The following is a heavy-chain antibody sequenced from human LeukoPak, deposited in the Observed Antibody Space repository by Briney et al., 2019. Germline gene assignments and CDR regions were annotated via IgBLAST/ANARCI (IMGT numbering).Heavy chain of an antibody. D-gene: IGHD3-10*01. CDR1: GFTFSNYD. V-gene: IGHV3-13*01. J-gene: IGHJ6*03. CDR2: IGTAGDI. CDR3: AKDRTMVRGVIITSYYYYMDV. Sequence: GGSLRLSCAASGFTFSNYDMHWVRQATGKGLEWVSGIGTAGDIYYPGSVKGRFTISRENAKNSLYLQMNSLRAEDTAVYYCAKDRTMVRGVIITSYYYYMDVWGKGTTVTISS.